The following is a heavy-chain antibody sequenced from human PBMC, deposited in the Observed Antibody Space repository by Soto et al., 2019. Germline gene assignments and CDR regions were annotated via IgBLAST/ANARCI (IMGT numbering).Heavy chain of an antibody. CDR1: GFTFSSYA. D-gene: IGHD3-10*01. V-gene: IGHV3-23*01. J-gene: IGHJ4*02. CDR2: ISSGGRT. CDR3: AMSPAVVRGLIFEY. Sequence: EVQLLESGGGLVQPGGSLRLSCAASGFTFSSYAMSWVRQAPGKGLEWVSAISSGGRTYYADSVQGRCTISRDNSKNNLYLQWNRLTAEDMAVYYCAMSPAVVRGLIFEYWGQGTLVTVSS.